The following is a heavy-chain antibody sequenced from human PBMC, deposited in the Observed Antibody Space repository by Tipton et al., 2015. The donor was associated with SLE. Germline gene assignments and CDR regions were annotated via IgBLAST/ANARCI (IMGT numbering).Heavy chain of an antibody. CDR1: GFTFSSYS. D-gene: IGHD3-22*01. CDR3: ARGPTYYYDSSGYSGRLYNWFDP. Sequence: LRLSCAASGFTFSSYSMNWIRQPPGKGLEWIGYIYYSGSTNYNPSLKSRVTISVDTSKNQFSLKLSSVTAADTAVYYCARGPTYYYDSSGYSGRLYNWFDPWGQGTLVTVSS. CDR2: IYYSGST. V-gene: IGHV4-59*01. J-gene: IGHJ5*02.